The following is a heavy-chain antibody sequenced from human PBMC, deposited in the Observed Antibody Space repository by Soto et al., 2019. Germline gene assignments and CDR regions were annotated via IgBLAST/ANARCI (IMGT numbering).Heavy chain of an antibody. J-gene: IGHJ4*02. Sequence: SETLSLTCTVSGGSISSYYWSWIRQPPGKGLEWIGYIYYSGSTNYNPSLKSRVTISVDTSKNQFSLKLSSVTAADTAVYYCARHSIAARPYYFDYWGQGTLVTVS. CDR3: ARHSIAARPYYFDY. V-gene: IGHV4-59*08. CDR1: GGSISSYY. D-gene: IGHD6-6*01. CDR2: IYYSGST.